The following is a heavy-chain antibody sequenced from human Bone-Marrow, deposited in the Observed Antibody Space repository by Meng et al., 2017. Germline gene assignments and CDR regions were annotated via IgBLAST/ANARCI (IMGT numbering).Heavy chain of an antibody. CDR2: SDNFGNT. CDR3: VYFWSGYFT. CDR1: GGSLSGYY. J-gene: IGHJ5*02. Sequence: VQLQQWSAGLLKPSETLSLTCAVFGGSLSGYYCNWFRQPPGKGLEWIGGSDNFGNTIYNPSLKGRLTISVDTSKNQISLRLSSVIAADTAVYYCVYFWSGYFTSGQGTLVTVSS. V-gene: IGHV4-34*01. D-gene: IGHD3-3*01.